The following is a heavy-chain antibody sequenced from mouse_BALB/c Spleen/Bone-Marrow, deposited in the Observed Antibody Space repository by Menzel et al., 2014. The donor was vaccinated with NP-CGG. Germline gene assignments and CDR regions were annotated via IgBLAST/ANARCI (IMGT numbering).Heavy chain of an antibody. V-gene: IGHV1-31*01. CDR1: GYSFTGYY. CDR3: ARGIYYGGYFDY. Sequence: EVHLVESGPELVKPGASVKISCKASGYSFTGYYMHWVKQSHVKSLEWIGRINPYNGATSYNQNFKDKASLTVGKSSSTAYMELHSLTSEDSAVYYCARGIYYGGYFDYWGQGTTLTVSS. J-gene: IGHJ2*01. CDR2: INPYNGAT. D-gene: IGHD1-1*01.